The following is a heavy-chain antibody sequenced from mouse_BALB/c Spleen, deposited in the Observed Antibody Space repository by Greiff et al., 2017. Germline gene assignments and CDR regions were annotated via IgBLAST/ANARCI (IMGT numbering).Heavy chain of an antibody. Sequence: QVQLQQSGAELAKPGASVKMSCKASGYTFTSYWMHWVKQRPGQGLEWIGYINPSTGYTEYNQKFKDKATLTADKSSSTAYMQLSSLTSEDSAVYYCAQGRFWFAYWGQGTLVTVSA. CDR2: INPSTGYT. V-gene: IGHV1-7*01. CDR1: GYTFTSYW. CDR3: AQGRFWFAY. J-gene: IGHJ3*01.